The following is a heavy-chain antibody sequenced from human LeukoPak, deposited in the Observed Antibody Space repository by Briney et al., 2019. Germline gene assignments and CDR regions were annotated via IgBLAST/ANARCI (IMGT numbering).Heavy chain of an antibody. D-gene: IGHD3-3*01. Sequence: PSQTLSLTCTVSGGSISSGGYYWSWIRQHPGKGLEWIGYIYYSGSTYYNPSLKSRVTISVDTSKNQFSLKLSSVTAADTAVYYCARGVATRHNWFDPWGQGTLVTVSS. CDR1: GGSISSGGYY. CDR3: ARGVATRHNWFDP. V-gene: IGHV4-31*03. CDR2: IYYSGST. J-gene: IGHJ5*02.